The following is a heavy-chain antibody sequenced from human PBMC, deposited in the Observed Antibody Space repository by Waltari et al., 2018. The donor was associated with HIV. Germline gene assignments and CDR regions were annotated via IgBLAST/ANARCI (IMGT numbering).Heavy chain of an antibody. CDR1: GYTLTDLS. CDR2: FDPEDGET. D-gene: IGHD2-8*01. CDR3: CTRDGLKRHLADYYFYGMDV. Sequence: QVQLMQSGAEVKKPGASVKVSCRVSGYTLTDLSIHWVRQTPEKGLEWMGGFDPEDGETVYAQKFQGRVFMTDDISADTAYMEVSSLRFEDTGIDFCCTRDGLKRHLADYYFYGMDVWGQGTTITVSS. J-gene: IGHJ6*02. V-gene: IGHV1-24*01.